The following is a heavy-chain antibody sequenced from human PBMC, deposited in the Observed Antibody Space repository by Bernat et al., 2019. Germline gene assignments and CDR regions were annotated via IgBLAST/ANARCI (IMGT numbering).Heavy chain of an antibody. Sequence: QVQLVESGGGVVQPGRSLRLSCAASGFTFSSYGMHWVRQAPGKGLEWVAVISYDGSNKYYADSVKGRLTSSRDNSKNTLSLKMNRLRAEDTAVYYCAILLGTGTTRRDAFDIWGQGTMVTVSS. J-gene: IGHJ3*02. V-gene: IGHV3-30*03. CDR3: AILLGTGTTRRDAFDI. CDR2: ISYDGSNK. CDR1: GFTFSSYG. D-gene: IGHD1-7*01.